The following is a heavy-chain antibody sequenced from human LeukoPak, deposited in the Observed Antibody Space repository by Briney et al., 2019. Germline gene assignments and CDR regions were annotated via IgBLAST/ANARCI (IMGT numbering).Heavy chain of an antibody. CDR2: ITGSAGST. Sequence: GGSLRLSCAASGFTFSYYSMSWVRQAPGKGLEWVSGITGSAGSTHYADSVKGRFTISRDNTKNTLYLQMNSLRAEDTAIYYCAKSSYYDSSGYYREYYFDYWGQGTLVTVSS. CDR1: GFTFSYYS. V-gene: IGHV3-23*01. D-gene: IGHD3-22*01. J-gene: IGHJ4*02. CDR3: AKSSYYDSSGYYREYYFDY.